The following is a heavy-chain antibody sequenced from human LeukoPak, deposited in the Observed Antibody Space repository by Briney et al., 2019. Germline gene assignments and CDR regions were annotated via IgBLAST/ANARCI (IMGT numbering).Heavy chain of an antibody. V-gene: IGHV4-59*01. CDR2: MYYSGTI. J-gene: IGHJ4*02. CDR1: GGSISSYY. CDR3: ARAWATDYFDY. Sequence: SETLSLTCTVSGGSISSYYWSWIRQPPGKGLEWIGYMYYSGTINYNPSLKSRVTISVDTSKNQFSLKLSSVTAADTAMYYCARAWATDYFDYGGQGTLVTVSS.